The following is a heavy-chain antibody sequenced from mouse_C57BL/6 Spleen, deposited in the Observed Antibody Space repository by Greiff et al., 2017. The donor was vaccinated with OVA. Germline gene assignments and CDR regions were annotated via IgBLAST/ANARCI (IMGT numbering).Heavy chain of an antibody. CDR2: ISYDGSN. Sequence: EVQVVESGPGLVKPSQSLSLTCSVTGYSITSGYYWNWIRQFPGNKLEWMGYISYDGSNNYNPSFKNRIPLTRDKSKNQFFLKFNSVTTNDTSTYYSASSDASSYDSYFDVWGTGTTVTVSS. CDR1: GYSITSGYY. V-gene: IGHV3-6*01. CDR3: ASSDASSYDSYFDV. D-gene: IGHD1-1*01. J-gene: IGHJ1*03.